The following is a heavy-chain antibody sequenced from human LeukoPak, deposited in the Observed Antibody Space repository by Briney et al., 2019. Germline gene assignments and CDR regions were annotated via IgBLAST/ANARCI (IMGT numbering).Heavy chain of an antibody. D-gene: IGHD1-26*01. Sequence: GSVKVSCKASGYTFTSYYMHWVRQAPGQGLEWMGIINPSGGSTSYAQKFQGRVTMTRDTSTSTVYMELSSLRSEDTAVYYCARAWGSYYRFDYWGQGTLVTVSS. J-gene: IGHJ4*02. CDR3: ARAWGSYYRFDY. CDR2: INPSGGST. V-gene: IGHV1-46*01. CDR1: GYTFTSYY.